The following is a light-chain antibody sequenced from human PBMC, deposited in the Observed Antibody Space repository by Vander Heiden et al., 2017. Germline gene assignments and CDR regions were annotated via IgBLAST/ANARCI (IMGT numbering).Light chain of an antibody. CDR2: VNSDGSH. V-gene: IGLV4-69*01. CDR3: QTWGSGIRV. CDR1: RWHSWSA. Sequence: LVLTQSPSASASLGASVKLTCTLSRWHSWSAIAWHQQRPEKGHRYLMKVNSDGSHTKGDGIPDRFSGSSSGAERYLTIASLQSEDEADYYCQTWGSGIRVFGGGTKLTVL. J-gene: IGLJ2*01.